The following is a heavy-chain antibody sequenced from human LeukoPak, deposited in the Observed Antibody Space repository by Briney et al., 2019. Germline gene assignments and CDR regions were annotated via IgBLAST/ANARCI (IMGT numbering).Heavy chain of an antibody. V-gene: IGHV3-74*01. Sequence: GGSLRLSCAPSGFSFSSYWMHWVRQGPGIGLVWVACINGEGITTNYADSVKGRFTISRDNAKNTLDLQMNSLRVEDTAVYYCAREWGNSVLPLDYWGQGTLVTVSP. CDR3: AREWGNSVLPLDY. D-gene: IGHD3-16*01. CDR2: INGEGITT. J-gene: IGHJ4*02. CDR1: GFSFSSYW.